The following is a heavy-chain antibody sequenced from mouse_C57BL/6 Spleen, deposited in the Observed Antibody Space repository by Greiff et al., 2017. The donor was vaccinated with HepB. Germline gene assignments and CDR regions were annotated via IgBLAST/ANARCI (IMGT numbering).Heavy chain of an antibody. CDR3: AGEREYYGPLDY. J-gene: IGHJ2*01. Sequence: VQLQQSGAELVKPGASVKMSCKASGYTFTSYWITWVKQRPGQGLEWIGDIYPGSGSTNYNEKFKSKATLTVDTSSSTAYMQLSSLTSEDSAVYCGAGEREYYGPLDYWGQGTTLTVSS. CDR1: GYTFTSYW. D-gene: IGHD1-1*02. V-gene: IGHV1-55*01. CDR2: IYPGSGST.